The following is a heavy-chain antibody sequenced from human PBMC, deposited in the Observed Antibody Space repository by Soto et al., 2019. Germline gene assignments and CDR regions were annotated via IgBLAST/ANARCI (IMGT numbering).Heavy chain of an antibody. CDR1: GVTFSSYS. J-gene: IGHJ6*03. D-gene: IGHD2-15*01. CDR3: AKARGGFDYYMDV. V-gene: IGHV3-21*04. CDR2: ISSSSSYI. Sequence: GGSLRLSCAASGVTFSSYSMNWVRQAPGKGLEWVSSISSSSSYIYYADSVKGRFTISRDNSKNTLYLQMNSLRAEDTAVYYCAKARGGFDYYMDVWGKGTTVTVSS.